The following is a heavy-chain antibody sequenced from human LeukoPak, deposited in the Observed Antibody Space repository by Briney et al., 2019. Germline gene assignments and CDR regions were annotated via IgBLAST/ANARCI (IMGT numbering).Heavy chain of an antibody. CDR3: ARGWQQLANWFDP. Sequence: SETLSLTCTVSGGSISSGDYYWSWIRQPPGKGLEWIGYIYYSGTTYYNPSLKSRVSISLDTSNNQFSLKLTSVTAADTAVYYCARGWQQLANWFDPWGQGALVTVSS. CDR1: GGSISSGDYY. CDR2: IYYSGTT. D-gene: IGHD6-13*01. V-gene: IGHV4-30-4*01. J-gene: IGHJ5*02.